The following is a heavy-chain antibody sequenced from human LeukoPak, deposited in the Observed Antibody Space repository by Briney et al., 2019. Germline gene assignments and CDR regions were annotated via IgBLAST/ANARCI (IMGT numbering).Heavy chain of an antibody. V-gene: IGHV3-7*01. Sequence: GGSLRLSCAASGFTFSSYAMSWVRQAPGKGLEWVASIKEDGSEKYYVDSVKGRFTISRDNAKNSLFLQMNSLRVEDTAVYYCARKPPDYWGQGTLVTVSS. CDR2: IKEDGSEK. CDR1: GFTFSSYA. CDR3: ARKPPDY. J-gene: IGHJ4*02.